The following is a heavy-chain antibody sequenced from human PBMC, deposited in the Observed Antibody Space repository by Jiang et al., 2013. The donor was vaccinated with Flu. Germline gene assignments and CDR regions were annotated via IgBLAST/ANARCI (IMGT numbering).Heavy chain of an antibody. CDR3: ARDLRGKEDF. V-gene: IGHV4-34*01. Sequence: GVEWIAEVNHSGSTKYNPSLKSRVTISVDTSKRQLSLKLTSVTAADTAVYYCARDLRGKEDFWGQGTLVTVSS. D-gene: IGHD3-10*01. CDR2: VNHSGST. J-gene: IGHJ4*02.